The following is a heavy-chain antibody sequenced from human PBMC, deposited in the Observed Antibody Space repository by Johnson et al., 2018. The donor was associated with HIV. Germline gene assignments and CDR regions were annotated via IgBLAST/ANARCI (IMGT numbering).Heavy chain of an antibody. CDR1: GFSVSRNH. CDR3: AREIPYDYVWGSYRPGAFDI. D-gene: IGHD3-16*02. Sequence: VQLVESGGGVVQPGGSLRLSCAASGFSVSRNHMNWVRQVPGKGLEWVSVIYSSGSTYYADSVKGRFTFSRDNSKNTLYLQMNSLRAEDTALYYCAREIPYDYVWGSYRPGAFDIWGQGTMVTVSS. CDR2: IYSSGST. J-gene: IGHJ3*02. V-gene: IGHV3-66*01.